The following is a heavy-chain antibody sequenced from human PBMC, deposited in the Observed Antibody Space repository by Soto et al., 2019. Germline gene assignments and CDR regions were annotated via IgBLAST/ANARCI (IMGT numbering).Heavy chain of an antibody. D-gene: IGHD3-10*01. J-gene: IGHJ4*02. CDR1: GGTFSSYA. CDR2: IIPIFGTA. CDR3: ARLYGSGTLSSDY. Sequence: SVKVSCKASGGTFSSYAISWVRHAPGQGLEWMGGIIPIFGTANYAQKFQGRVTITADESTSTAYMELSSLRSEDTAVYYCARLYGSGTLSSDYWGQGTLVTVSS. V-gene: IGHV1-69*13.